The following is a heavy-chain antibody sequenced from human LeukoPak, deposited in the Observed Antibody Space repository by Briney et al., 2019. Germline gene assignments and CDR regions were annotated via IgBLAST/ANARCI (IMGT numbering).Heavy chain of an antibody. J-gene: IGHJ6*03. V-gene: IGHV3-30*02. CDR2: IRYDGSNK. CDR1: GFTFGSYS. CDR3: AKDYSRIAVAGLPMDV. D-gene: IGHD6-19*01. Sequence: GGSLRLSCAASGFTFGSYSMNWVRQAPGKGLEWVAFIRYDGSNKYYADSVKGRFTISRDNSKNTLYLQMNSLRAEDTAVYYCAKDYSRIAVAGLPMDVWGKGTTVTISS.